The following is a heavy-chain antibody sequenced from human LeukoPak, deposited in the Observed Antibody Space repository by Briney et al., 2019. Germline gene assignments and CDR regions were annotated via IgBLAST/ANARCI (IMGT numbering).Heavy chain of an antibody. CDR2: IYHSGST. J-gene: IGHJ4*02. CDR3: ASFHCGGDCYDY. CDR1: GYSISSGYY. V-gene: IGHV4-38-2*01. Sequence: SETLSLTCAVSGYSISSGYYWGWIRQPPGKGLEWIGSIYHSGSTYYNPSLKSRVTISVDTSKNQFPLKLSSVTAADTAVYYCASFHCGGDCYDYWGQGTLVTVSS. D-gene: IGHD2-21*01.